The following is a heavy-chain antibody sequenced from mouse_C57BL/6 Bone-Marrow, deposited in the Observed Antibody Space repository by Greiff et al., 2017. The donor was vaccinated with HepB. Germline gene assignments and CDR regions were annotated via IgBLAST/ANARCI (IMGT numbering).Heavy chain of an antibody. CDR1: GFTFSSYG. D-gene: IGHD1-1*01. CDR3: ATVTTVPYYFDY. CDR2: ISSGGSYT. Sequence: EVKLMESGGDLVKPGGSLKLSCAASGFTFSSYGMSWVRQTPDKRLEWVATISSGGSYTYYPDSVKGRVTISRDNAKNTLYLQMSSLKSEDTALYYCATVTTVPYYFDYWGQGTTLTVSS. V-gene: IGHV5-6*01. J-gene: IGHJ2*01.